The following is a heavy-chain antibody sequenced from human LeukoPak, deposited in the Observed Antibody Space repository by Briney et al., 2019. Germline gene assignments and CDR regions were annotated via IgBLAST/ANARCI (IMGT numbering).Heavy chain of an antibody. CDR3: AKDGYFDWSRSWFDP. CDR2: ISGSGGST. J-gene: IGHJ5*02. CDR1: GFTFSSYA. D-gene: IGHD3-9*01. Sequence: AGGSLRLSCAASGFTFSSYAMSWVRQAPGKGLEWVSAISGSGGSTYYADSVKGRFTISRDNSNNTLCLQMNSLRAEDTAVYYCAKDGYFDWSRSWFDPWGQGTLVTVSS. V-gene: IGHV3-23*01.